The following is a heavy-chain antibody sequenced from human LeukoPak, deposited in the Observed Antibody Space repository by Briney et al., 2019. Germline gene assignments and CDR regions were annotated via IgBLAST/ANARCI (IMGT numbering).Heavy chain of an antibody. D-gene: IGHD3-22*01. J-gene: IGHJ4*02. CDR3: ARDGYYYDSSGYGLDY. Sequence: SETLSLTCTVSDDSITLYYWTWIRQPPGKGLEWIGYVDHTGSTNFNPSLNGRVTISRDTSKNQFSLKLSSVTAADTAVYYCARDGYYYDSSGYGLDYWGQGTLVTVSS. CDR1: DDSITLYY. V-gene: IGHV4-59*12. CDR2: VDHTGST.